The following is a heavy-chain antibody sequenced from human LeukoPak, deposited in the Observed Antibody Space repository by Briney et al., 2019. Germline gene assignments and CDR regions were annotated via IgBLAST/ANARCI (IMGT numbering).Heavy chain of an antibody. CDR1: GFTFSSYA. D-gene: IGHD3-10*01. CDR3: ARKEQYASGAPNWFDP. Sequence: GGSLRLSCAASGFTFSSYAMHWVRQAPGKGLEWVAVISYDGSKKFYADSVEGRFTISRDNSKNTLYLQMNSLRTEDAAVYYCARKEQYASGAPNWFDPWGQGTLVTVSS. J-gene: IGHJ5*02. V-gene: IGHV3-30-3*01. CDR2: ISYDGSKK.